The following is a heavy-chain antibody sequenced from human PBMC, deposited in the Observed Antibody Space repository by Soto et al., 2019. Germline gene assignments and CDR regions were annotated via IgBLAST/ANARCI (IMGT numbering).Heavy chain of an antibody. Sequence: PGESLKISCKGSGYSFTSYWIGWVRQMPGKGREWMGIIYPGDSDTRYSPSFQGQVTISADKSISTAYLQWSSLKASDTAMYYRATGAWEWFTGGYYHGMDVWGQGTTVTVSS. D-gene: IGHD3-3*01. CDR3: ATGAWEWFTGGYYHGMDV. CDR1: GYSFTSYW. V-gene: IGHV5-51*01. J-gene: IGHJ6*02. CDR2: IYPGDSDT.